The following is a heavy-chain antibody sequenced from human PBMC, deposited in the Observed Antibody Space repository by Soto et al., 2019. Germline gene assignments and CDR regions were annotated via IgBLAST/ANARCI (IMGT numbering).Heavy chain of an antibody. CDR1: GFTFSTYN. CDR2: ICCSRSNK. Sequence: PGGSLRLSCAASGFTFSTYNMNWVRLAPGKELEWVSYICCSRSNKYYADSVKGRFTISRDNSKDTLYLQMNSLRAEDTAVYYCARVGFSSSWANFDYWGQGTLVTVSS. D-gene: IGHD6-13*01. J-gene: IGHJ4*02. V-gene: IGHV3-33*08. CDR3: ARVGFSSSWANFDY.